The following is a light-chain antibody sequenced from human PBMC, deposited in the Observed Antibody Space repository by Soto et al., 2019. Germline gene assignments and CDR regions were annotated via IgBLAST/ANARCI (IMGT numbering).Light chain of an antibody. Sequence: QSALTQPPSASRSPGQSVTISCTGTSSDVGYSNYVSWYQQHPPKAPKLIIYEVDKRSSGVPDRFSGSKSGNTASLTVSGLQAEDEADYYCSSYADNDNVMFGGGTKVTVL. CDR1: SSDVGYSNY. J-gene: IGLJ3*02. V-gene: IGLV2-8*02. CDR2: EVD. CDR3: SSYADNDNVM.